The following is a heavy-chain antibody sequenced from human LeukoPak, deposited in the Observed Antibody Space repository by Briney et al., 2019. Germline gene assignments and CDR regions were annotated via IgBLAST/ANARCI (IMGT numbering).Heavy chain of an antibody. V-gene: IGHV4-39*01. CDR1: GGSISSSSYY. CDR3: ARLYYDSSGYYQICYFDY. J-gene: IGHJ4*02. D-gene: IGHD3-22*01. CDR2: IYYSVST. Sequence: PSETLSLTCTVSGGSISSSSYYWGWIRQPPGKGLEWIGSIYYSVSTYYNPSLKSRVTISVDTSKNQFSLNLSSVTAADTAVYYCARLYYDSSGYYQICYFDYWGQGTLVTVSS.